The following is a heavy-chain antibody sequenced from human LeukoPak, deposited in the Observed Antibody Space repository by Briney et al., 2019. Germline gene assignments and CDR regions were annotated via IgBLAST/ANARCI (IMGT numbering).Heavy chain of an antibody. Sequence: SETLSLNCTVSGGSISSGGYYWSWIRHPPAKALEWIGYTYYSGSTYYNPSLKSRVTISVDTSKNQFSLKLSSVTAADTAVYYCARAPVPDYYYYGMDVWGQGTTVTVSS. D-gene: IGHD3-10*01. CDR2: TYYSGST. CDR1: GGSISSGGYY. V-gene: IGHV4-31*03. CDR3: ARAPVPDYYYYGMDV. J-gene: IGHJ6*02.